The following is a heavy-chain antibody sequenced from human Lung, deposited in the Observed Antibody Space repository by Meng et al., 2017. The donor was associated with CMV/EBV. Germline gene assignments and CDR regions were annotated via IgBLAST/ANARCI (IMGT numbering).Heavy chain of an antibody. CDR2: INPNTGGT. Sequence: SGAEGKKHGAEVKASCKASGNTFTGYYIHWVRQAPGQGLEWMGWINPNTGGTKYAQKFQGWVTLTRDTSISTAYMELSRLRSDDTAVYYCARGRYELIWGLFDPWGQGTLVTVSS. D-gene: IGHD1-1*01. J-gene: IGHJ5*02. CDR3: ARGRYELIWGLFDP. V-gene: IGHV1-2*04. CDR1: GNTFTGYY.